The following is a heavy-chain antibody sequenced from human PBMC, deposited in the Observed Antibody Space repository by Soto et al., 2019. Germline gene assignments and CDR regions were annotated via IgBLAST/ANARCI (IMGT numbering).Heavy chain of an antibody. CDR1: GFTFSNYW. D-gene: IGHD6-6*01. J-gene: IGHJ4*02. CDR2: MKRDGSEI. Sequence: GGSLRLSCAASGFTFSNYWMSWVRQAPGKGLEWVANMKRDGSEIYYVDSVKGRFTISRDNAKNSLYLQMNSLRVEDTAVYYCARDRYSSSGLDYWGQGTLVTVSS. V-gene: IGHV3-7*01. CDR3: ARDRYSSSGLDY.